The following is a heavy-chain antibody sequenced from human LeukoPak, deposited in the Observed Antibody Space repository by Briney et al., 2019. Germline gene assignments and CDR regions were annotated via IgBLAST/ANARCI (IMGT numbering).Heavy chain of an antibody. CDR1: AFRFSSFA. CDR2: IHGNGETT. J-gene: IGHJ3*02. D-gene: IGHD4-17*01. Sequence: GGSLRLSCAASAFRFSSFAMTWVRQAPGKGLEWVSGIHGNGETTYYADSVKGRFTISRENSRELLYLQMNSLRVENTAVYYCAKDPNGDYVGAFDSWGQGTMVTVSS. V-gene: IGHV3-23*01. CDR3: AKDPNGDYVGAFDS.